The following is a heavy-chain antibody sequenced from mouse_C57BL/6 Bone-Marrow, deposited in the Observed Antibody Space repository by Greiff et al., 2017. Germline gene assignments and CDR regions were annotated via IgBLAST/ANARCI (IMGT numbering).Heavy chain of an antibody. J-gene: IGHJ3*01. D-gene: IGHD3-2*02. Sequence: VQRVESGAELARPGASVKLSCKASGYTFTSYGISWVKQSTGQGLEWIGEIYPRSGNTYYNEKFKGKATLTADKSSSTAYMELRSLTSEDSAVYFCARSKGQLRLRFAYWGQGTLVTVSA. CDR3: ARSKGQLRLRFAY. CDR1: GYTFTSYG. CDR2: IYPRSGNT. V-gene: IGHV1-81*01.